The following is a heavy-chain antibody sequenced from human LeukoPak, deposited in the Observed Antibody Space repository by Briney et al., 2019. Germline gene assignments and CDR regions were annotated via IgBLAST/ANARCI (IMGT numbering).Heavy chain of an antibody. CDR2: NYNSGST. J-gene: IGHJ3*02. V-gene: IGHV4-38-2*02. CDR1: GYSPISCYY. Sequence: SETLSLTCTVSGYSPISCYYCWLRQPPAQGREWMVWINYNSGSTYYTPTFKGRVTITIDTSKNHSYLRLCMLTSAATAVYYCATDPSPIRHKLLWVGGLSGDAFDIWGQGKMGTGSS. CDR3: ATDPSPIRHKLLWVGGLSGDAFDI. D-gene: IGHD3-10*01.